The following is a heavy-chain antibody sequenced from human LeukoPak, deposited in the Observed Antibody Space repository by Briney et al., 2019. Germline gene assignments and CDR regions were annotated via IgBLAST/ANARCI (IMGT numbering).Heavy chain of an antibody. CDR1: GFTFTNNW. V-gene: IGHV3-7*01. CDR3: ARGPPYGSRSDYFDY. J-gene: IGHJ4*02. D-gene: IGHD3-10*01. Sequence: AGGSLRLSCAASGFTFTNNWMTWVRQAPGKGREWVASVKKNASEKYYVDSVKGRFTISRDNAKNSLYLQMNSLRVEDTAVYYCARGPPYGSRSDYFDYWGERTLVTVSA. CDR2: VKKNASEK.